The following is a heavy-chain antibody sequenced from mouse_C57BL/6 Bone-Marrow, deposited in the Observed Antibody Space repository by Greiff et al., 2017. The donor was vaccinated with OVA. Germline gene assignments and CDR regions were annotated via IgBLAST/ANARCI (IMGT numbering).Heavy chain of an antibody. V-gene: IGHV1-53*01. CDR3: ARKGYYDHRYYYAMDY. CDR2: INPSNGGT. J-gene: IGHJ4*01. Sequence: QVQLQQPGTELVKPGASVKLSCKASGYTFTSYWMHWVKQRPGQGLEWIGNINPSNGGTNYNEKFKSKATLTVDKSSSTAYMQISSLTSEDSAVYYCARKGYYDHRYYYAMDYWGQGTSVTVSS. D-gene: IGHD2-4*01. CDR1: GYTFTSYW.